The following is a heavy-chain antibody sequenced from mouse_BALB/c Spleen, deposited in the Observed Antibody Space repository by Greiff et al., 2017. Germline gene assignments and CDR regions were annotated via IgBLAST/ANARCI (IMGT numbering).Heavy chain of an antibody. CDR1: GFSLTSYG. CDR3: ARTLLRPTFSPFAY. Sequence: VKLQESGPGLVQPSQSLSITCTVSGFSLTSYGVHWVRQSPGKGLEWLGVIWSGGSTDYNAAFISRLSISKDNSKSQVFFKMNSLQADDTAIYYCARTLLRPTFSPFAYWGQGTLVTVSA. V-gene: IGHV2-4-1*01. D-gene: IGHD1-2*01. J-gene: IGHJ3*01. CDR2: IWSGGST.